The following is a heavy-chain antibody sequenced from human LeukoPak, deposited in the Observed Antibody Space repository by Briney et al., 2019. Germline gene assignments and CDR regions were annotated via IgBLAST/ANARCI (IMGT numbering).Heavy chain of an antibody. J-gene: IGHJ4*02. CDR1: GFTFSSYD. CDR3: ARSFGGVPDY. V-gene: IGHV3-13*04. D-gene: IGHD3-16*01. CDR2: IDSAGDT. Sequence: GGSLRPSCAASGFTFSSYDMHWVRQATGKGLEWVSAIDSAGDTYYPGSVKGRFIISRENAKNSLYLQMNSLRAGDTAVYYCARSFGGVPDYWGQGTLVTVSS.